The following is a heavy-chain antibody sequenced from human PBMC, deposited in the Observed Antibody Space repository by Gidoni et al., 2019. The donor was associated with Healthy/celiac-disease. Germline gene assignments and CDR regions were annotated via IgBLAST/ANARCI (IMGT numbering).Heavy chain of an antibody. V-gene: IGHV3-30*04. CDR3: ARDQEPGIAAAGLFPYYYYGMDV. Sequence: QVQLVESGGGVVQPGRSLRLSCAASGFTFRSYAMHWVRQAPGKGREWVAVISYDGSNKYYADSVKGRFTISRDNSKNTLYLQMNSLRAEDTAVYYCARDQEPGIAAAGLFPYYYYGMDVWGQGTTVTVSS. CDR1: GFTFRSYA. CDR2: ISYDGSNK. D-gene: IGHD6-13*01. J-gene: IGHJ6*02.